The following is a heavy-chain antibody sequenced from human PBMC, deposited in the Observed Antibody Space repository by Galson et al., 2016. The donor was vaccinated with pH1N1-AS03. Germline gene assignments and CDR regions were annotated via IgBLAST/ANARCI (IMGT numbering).Heavy chain of an antibody. CDR3: AKDRSSWPPGWGSVDS. CDR2: ISVTGGST. J-gene: IGHJ4*02. CDR1: GFTFSSYG. V-gene: IGHV3-23*01. D-gene: IGHD6-13*01. Sequence: SLRLSCATSGFTFSSYGMTWVRRAPGKGLEWVSSISVTGGSTYYADSVKGRFTISRDHSKNTLYLQMSSLRAEDTAVYYCAKDRSSWPPGWGSVDSWGQGTLVTVSS.